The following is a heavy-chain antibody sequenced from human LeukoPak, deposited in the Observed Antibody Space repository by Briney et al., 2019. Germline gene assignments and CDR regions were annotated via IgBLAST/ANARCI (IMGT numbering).Heavy chain of an antibody. V-gene: IGHV4-34*01. CDR2: INHSGST. D-gene: IGHD6-19*01. J-gene: IGHJ4*02. Sequence: SETPSLTCAAYGGSFSGYYWSWIRQPPGKGLEWIGEINHSGSTNYNPSLKSRVTISVDTSKNQFSLKLSSVTAADTAVYYCAREGSSGWYGIDYWGQGTLVTVSS. CDR3: AREGSSGWYGIDY. CDR1: GGSFSGYY.